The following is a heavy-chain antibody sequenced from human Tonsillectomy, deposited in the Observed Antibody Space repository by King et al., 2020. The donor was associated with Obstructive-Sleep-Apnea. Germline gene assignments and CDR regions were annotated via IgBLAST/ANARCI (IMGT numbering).Heavy chain of an antibody. D-gene: IGHD3-22*01. CDR3: ARKSGYHYPFDY. J-gene: IGHJ4*02. CDR2: IYHSGST. Sequence: QLQESGPGLVKPSETLSLTCSVSGYSISSNYCWGWIRQPPGKGLEWIGSIYHSGSTYYHPSLTSRVTISLDTSKNQFSLKLSSVTAADTAVYYCARKSGYHYPFDYWGQGTLVTVSS. V-gene: IGHV4-38-2*01. CDR1: GYSISSNYC.